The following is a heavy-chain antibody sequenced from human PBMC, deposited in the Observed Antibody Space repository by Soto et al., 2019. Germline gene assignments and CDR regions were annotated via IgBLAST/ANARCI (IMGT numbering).Heavy chain of an antibody. CDR3: ARDPLPIGTSKFDY. CDR2: ISGGSGYT. CDR1: GFTFSDSY. J-gene: IGHJ4*02. D-gene: IGHD2-2*01. V-gene: IGHV3-11*05. Sequence: QVQLVESGGGLVKPGGSLRLSCAASGFTFSDSYMSWIRQTPGKGLEWVSHISGGSGYTYYADSVKGRFTISRDNAKNSLYLQMNSLRAEDTAVYYCARDPLPIGTSKFDYWGQGTLVIVSS.